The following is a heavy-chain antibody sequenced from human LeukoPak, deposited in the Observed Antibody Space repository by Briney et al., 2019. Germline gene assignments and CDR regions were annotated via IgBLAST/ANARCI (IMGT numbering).Heavy chain of an antibody. CDR2: IKQDGSEK. Sequence: GGSLRLSCAASGFTFSNYGMSWVRQAPGKGLEWVANIKQDGSEKYYVDSVKGRFTISRDNAKNSLYLQMNSLRAEDTAVYYCAREGGSYGYFDYWGQGTLVTVSS. CDR3: AREGGSYGYFDY. CDR1: GFTFSNYG. D-gene: IGHD1-26*01. J-gene: IGHJ4*02. V-gene: IGHV3-7*01.